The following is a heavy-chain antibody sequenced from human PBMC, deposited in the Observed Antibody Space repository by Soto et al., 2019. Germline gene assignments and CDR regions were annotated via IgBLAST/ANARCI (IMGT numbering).Heavy chain of an antibody. CDR3: AKDQGSSWYEIDY. CDR1: GFTFSSYA. CDR2: ISYDGSNK. J-gene: IGHJ4*02. V-gene: IGHV3-30*04. D-gene: IGHD6-13*01. Sequence: GGSLRLSCAASGFTFSSYAMHWVRQAPGKGLEWVTVISYDGSNKYHADSVKGRFTISSDNSKNTLYLQMNSLRAEDTAVYYCAKDQGSSWYEIDYWGQGTLVTVSS.